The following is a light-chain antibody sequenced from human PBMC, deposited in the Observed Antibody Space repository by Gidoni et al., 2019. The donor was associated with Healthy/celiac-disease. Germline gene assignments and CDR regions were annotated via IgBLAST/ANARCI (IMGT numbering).Light chain of an antibody. Sequence: DTVFTQSPATLSLSPDERATLPCRAGQSVSSYLAWYQRNSGQAPRLLIYDASNGATGSPARFSGRGSGTDFTLTISCLEPEDFAVYYCQQRSNFTFGGGTKVEIK. CDR2: DAS. CDR1: QSVSSY. CDR3: QQRSNFT. J-gene: IGKJ4*01. V-gene: IGKV3-11*01.